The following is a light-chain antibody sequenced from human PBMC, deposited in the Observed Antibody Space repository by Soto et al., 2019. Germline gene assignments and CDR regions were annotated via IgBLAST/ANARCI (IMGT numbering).Light chain of an antibody. CDR3: QQYNNWPRT. J-gene: IGKJ1*01. Sequence: EIVMTQSPATLSVSPGERATLSCRASQSVSSNLAWYQQKPGQAPRLLLYGASTRATGIPARFSGSGSATEFTLTISSLQSEDFAVYYFQQYNNWPRTFGQGTKVEIK. CDR2: GAS. CDR1: QSVSSN. V-gene: IGKV3-15*01.